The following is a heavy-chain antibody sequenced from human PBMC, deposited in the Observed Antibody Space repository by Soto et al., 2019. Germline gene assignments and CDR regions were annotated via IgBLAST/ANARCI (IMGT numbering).Heavy chain of an antibody. J-gene: IGHJ4*02. CDR3: AAWDISNI. CDR1: GFSINAYW. D-gene: IGHD2-15*01. V-gene: IGHV3-7*01. CDR2: INPEGNAK. Sequence: GGSLRLSCSGFGFSINAYWMNWIRQTPGKGLEWVANINPEGNAKTYVDPVKGRFFVSRDNTRNSLDLQMTSLRVEDSAIYFCAAWDISNIWGQGILVTVSS.